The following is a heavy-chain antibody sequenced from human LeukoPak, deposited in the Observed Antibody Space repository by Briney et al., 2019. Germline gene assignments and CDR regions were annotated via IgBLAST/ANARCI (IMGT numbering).Heavy chain of an antibody. V-gene: IGHV3-43*02. J-gene: IGHJ4*02. Sequence: PGGSLRLSCAASGFTFDDYAMHCVRQGAGKSLEWVSLINENGDIAYYGDSVRGRFTVSRDNTKNSLYLQRNSLTTEDTALYYCAKARWEPNFDYWGQGTLVTVSS. CDR1: GFTFDDYA. D-gene: IGHD1-26*01. CDR3: AKARWEPNFDY. CDR2: INENGDIA.